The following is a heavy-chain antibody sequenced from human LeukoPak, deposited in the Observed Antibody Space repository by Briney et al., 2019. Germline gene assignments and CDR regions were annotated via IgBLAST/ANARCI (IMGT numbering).Heavy chain of an antibody. J-gene: IGHJ4*02. D-gene: IGHD3-22*01. CDR3: ARYYYDSSGYDY. Sequence: ASVKVSCKASGYTFTGYYMHWVRQAPGQGLEWMGWINPNSGGTNYAQKFQGRVTMTRDTSISTAYMELSRLRSDDTAVYYCARYYYDSSGYDYWGQGTLVTVFS. V-gene: IGHV1-2*02. CDR2: INPNSGGT. CDR1: GYTFTGYY.